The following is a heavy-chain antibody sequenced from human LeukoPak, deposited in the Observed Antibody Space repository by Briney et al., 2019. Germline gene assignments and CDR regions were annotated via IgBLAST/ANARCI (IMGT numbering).Heavy chain of an antibody. J-gene: IGHJ1*01. Sequence: GGSLRLSCSASGFSFSDYDMNWVRQAPGKGLKWVSAISGRSSHIYYGESVKGRFTISRDNAKNSLYLQMDSLGVEDTAVYYCGRAFPPLRTSSAGDLWGQGTLVIVSS. V-gene: IGHV3-21*01. CDR1: GFSFSDYD. CDR3: GRAFPPLRTSSAGDL. D-gene: IGHD3-16*01. CDR2: ISGRSSHI.